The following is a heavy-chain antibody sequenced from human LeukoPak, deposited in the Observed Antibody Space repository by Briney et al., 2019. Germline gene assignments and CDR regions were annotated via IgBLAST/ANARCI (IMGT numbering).Heavy chain of an antibody. Sequence: SETLSLTCAVYGGSFSGYYWSWIRQPPGKGLEWIGEINHSGSTNYNPSLKSRVAISVDTSKNQFSLKLSSVTAADTAVYYCARATYYDSSGYYYEYYYYYYYMDVWGKGTTVTVSS. D-gene: IGHD3-22*01. CDR2: INHSGST. CDR3: ARATYYDSSGYYYEYYYYYYYMDV. CDR1: GGSFSGYY. V-gene: IGHV4-34*01. J-gene: IGHJ6*03.